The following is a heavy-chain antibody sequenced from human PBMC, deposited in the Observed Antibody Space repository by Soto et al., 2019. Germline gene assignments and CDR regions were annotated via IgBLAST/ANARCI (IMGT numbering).Heavy chain of an antibody. CDR3: ARAPTGGTWPVYFDW. V-gene: IGHV3-9*01. D-gene: IGHD2-15*01. Sequence: VQLVESGGGLVQPGRSLRLSCTASAFSFGDFAMHWVRQVPGKGLEWVSGSNWNGNYIGHADSVKGRFTVSRDNAKNSLYLQMNSLRPEDTALYYCARAPTGGTWPVYFDWWGRGTLVTVSS. CDR1: AFSFGDFA. CDR2: SNWNGNYI. J-gene: IGHJ4*02.